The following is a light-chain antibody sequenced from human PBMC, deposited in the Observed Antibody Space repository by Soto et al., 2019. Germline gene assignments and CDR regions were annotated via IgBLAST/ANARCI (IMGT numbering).Light chain of an antibody. Sequence: DIQLTQSPSLPSASLGDRVTITCRASHDISTYLAWYQQKPGKAPKLMIYEASTLQSGVPSRFSGSGSGTEFTLTISGLLPEDFATYHCQQLNTLPFTFGQGTRLEIK. CDR2: EAS. CDR1: HDISTY. V-gene: IGKV1-9*01. J-gene: IGKJ5*01. CDR3: QQLNTLPFT.